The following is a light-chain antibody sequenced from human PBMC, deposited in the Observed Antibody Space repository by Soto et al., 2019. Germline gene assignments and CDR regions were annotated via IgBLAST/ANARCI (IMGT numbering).Light chain of an antibody. J-gene: IGLJ1*01. V-gene: IGLV2-14*01. CDR2: EIS. CDR3: SSYTSSSTLVV. Sequence: QSALTQPASVSGSPGQSITISCIGTSSDVGGSKYVSWYQQYPGKAPKLMLYEISYRPSGVSYRFSGSKSGNTASLTISGLQAEDEADYYCSSYTSSSTLVVFGSGTKVTVL. CDR1: SSDVGGSKY.